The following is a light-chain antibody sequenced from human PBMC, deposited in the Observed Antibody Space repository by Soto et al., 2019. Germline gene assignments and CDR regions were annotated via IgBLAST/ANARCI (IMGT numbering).Light chain of an antibody. CDR3: QQYGSSPRS. CDR1: QSVSSTY. CDR2: GAS. J-gene: IGKJ1*01. V-gene: IGKV3-20*01. Sequence: EIVLTQSPGTLSLSPGERATISCRASQSVSSTYLAWYQHKLGQAPRLLIYGASSKASGIPDRFSGSGSGTDFTLTISRLEPEDFAVYYCQQYGSSPRSFGQGTKVDIK.